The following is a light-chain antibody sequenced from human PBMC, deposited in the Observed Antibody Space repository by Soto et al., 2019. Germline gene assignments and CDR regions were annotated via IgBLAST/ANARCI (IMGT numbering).Light chain of an antibody. Sequence: EIVMTQSPATLCVSPGERATLSSLASQSVSSNLARYQQKPGQAPRLLIYDASTRATGIPARFSGGGSGTDFTLTISGLQSEDFAVYYCQQYHNWPITFGQGTRLEIK. V-gene: IGKV3D-15*01. CDR2: DAS. CDR3: QQYHNWPIT. CDR1: QSVSSN. J-gene: IGKJ5*01.